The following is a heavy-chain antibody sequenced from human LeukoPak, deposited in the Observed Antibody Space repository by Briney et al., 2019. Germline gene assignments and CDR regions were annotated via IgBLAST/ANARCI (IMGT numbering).Heavy chain of an antibody. CDR1: GFTFSSYA. V-gene: IGHV3-23*01. CDR2: ISGSGGST. J-gene: IGHJ4*02. Sequence: PGGSLRLSCAASGFTFSSYAMSWVRQAPGKGLEWVSAISGSGGSTYYADSVKGRFTISRDNSKNTLYLRMNSLRAEDTAVYYCAKDRLLWFGELFCYFDYWGQGTLVTVSS. CDR3: AKDRLLWFGELFCYFDY. D-gene: IGHD3-10*01.